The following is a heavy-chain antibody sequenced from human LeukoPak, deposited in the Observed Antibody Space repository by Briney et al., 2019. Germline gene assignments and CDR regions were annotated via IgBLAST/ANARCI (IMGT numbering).Heavy chain of an antibody. J-gene: IGHJ4*02. CDR1: GGSISSFY. CDR2: FHDSGGT. V-gene: IGHV4-59*01. Sequence: SETLSLTCTVSGGSISSFYWSWIRQPPGKGLEWIGHFHDSGGTKYNPSLESRVAISVDTSKNQFSLMVNSVTAVDTAVYYCARGDPSGRPGIGFDYWGQGALVTVSS. D-gene: IGHD1-26*01. CDR3: ARGDPSGRPGIGFDY.